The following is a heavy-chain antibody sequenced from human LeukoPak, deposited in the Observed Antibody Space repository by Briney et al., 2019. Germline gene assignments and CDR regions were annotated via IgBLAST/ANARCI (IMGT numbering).Heavy chain of an antibody. Sequence: GGSLRLSCAASGFSFSNYGMHWVRQAPGKGLEWVSAISDSGDNTYYADSVKGRFTISRDNSKNTLYLQMNSLRAEDTAVYYCANENYYGSGSYADHWGQGTLVTVSS. CDR3: ANENYYGSGSYADH. V-gene: IGHV3-23*01. CDR2: ISDSGDNT. D-gene: IGHD3-10*01. J-gene: IGHJ4*02. CDR1: GFSFSNYG.